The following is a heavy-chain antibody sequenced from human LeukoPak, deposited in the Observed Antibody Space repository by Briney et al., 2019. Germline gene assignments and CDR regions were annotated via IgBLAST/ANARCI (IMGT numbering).Heavy chain of an antibody. V-gene: IGHV4-34*01. CDR1: GGSFSGYY. CDR2: INHSGST. CDR3: ARGISRGSSWYPHQPDY. J-gene: IGHJ4*02. D-gene: IGHD6-13*01. Sequence: PSETLSLTCAVYGGSFSGYYWSWIRQPPGKGLEWIGEINHSGSTNYNPSLKSRVTISVDTSKNQFSLKLSSVTAADTAVYYCARGISRGSSWYPHQPDYWGQGTLVTVSS.